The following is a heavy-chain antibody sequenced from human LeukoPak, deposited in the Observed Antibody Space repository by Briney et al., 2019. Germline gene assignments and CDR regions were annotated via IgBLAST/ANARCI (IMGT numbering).Heavy chain of an antibody. Sequence: GGSLRLSCAASGFTFSSYGMHWVRQASGKGLEWVAVISYDGSNKYYADSVKGRFTISRDNSKNTLYLQMNSLRAEDTAVYYCAKDPGVVVVAATGLDYWGQGTLVTVSS. CDR1: GFTFSSYG. D-gene: IGHD2-15*01. CDR2: ISYDGSNK. CDR3: AKDPGVVVVAATGLDY. V-gene: IGHV3-30*18. J-gene: IGHJ4*02.